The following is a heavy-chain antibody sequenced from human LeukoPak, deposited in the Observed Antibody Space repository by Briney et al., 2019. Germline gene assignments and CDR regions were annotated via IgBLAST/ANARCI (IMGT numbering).Heavy chain of an antibody. CDR3: ARLTTMTTTGGPFDY. D-gene: IGHD4-17*01. CDR1: GFTFSSYE. J-gene: IGHJ4*02. CDR2: ITSSGNTI. Sequence: GGSLRLSCAASGFTFSSYEMNWVRQAPGKGLEWGSYITSSGNTIYYADSVKGRFTISRDNAKNSLYLQINSLRAEDTAVYYCARLTTMTTTGGPFDYWGQGTLVTVSS. V-gene: IGHV3-48*03.